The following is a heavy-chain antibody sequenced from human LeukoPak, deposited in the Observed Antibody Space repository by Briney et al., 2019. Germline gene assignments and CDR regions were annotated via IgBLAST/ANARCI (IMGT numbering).Heavy chain of an antibody. CDR1: GGTFSSYA. CDR2: ISAYNGNT. CDR3: ASGINTCSGGSCYSDYYYGMDV. J-gene: IGHJ6*02. Sequence: ASVKVSCKASGGTFSSYAISWVRQAPGQGLEWMGWISAYNGNTNYAQKLQGRVTMTTDTSTSTAYMELRSLRSDDTAVYYCASGINTCSGGSCYSDYYYGMDVWGQGTTVTVSS. V-gene: IGHV1-18*01. D-gene: IGHD2-15*01.